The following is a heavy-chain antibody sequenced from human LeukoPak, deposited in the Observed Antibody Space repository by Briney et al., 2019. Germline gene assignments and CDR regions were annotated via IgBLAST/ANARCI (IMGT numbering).Heavy chain of an antibody. D-gene: IGHD6-13*01. CDR3: ARDNGAAAGN. J-gene: IGHJ4*02. CDR2: IYSGGST. CDR1: GFTVSNNY. V-gene: IGHV3-53*01. Sequence: PTGGSLRLSCAASGFTVSNNYMSWVRQAPGKGLEWVSVIYSGGSTFYSDSVKGRFTISRDNSKNTLYLQMNSLRAEDTAVYYCARDNGAAAGNWGQGTLVTVSS.